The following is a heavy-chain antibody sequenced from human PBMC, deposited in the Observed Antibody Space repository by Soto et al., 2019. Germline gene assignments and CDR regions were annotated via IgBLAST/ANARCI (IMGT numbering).Heavy chain of an antibody. CDR1: GFTFSSYG. CDR3: AKDASFGY. Sequence: QVQLVESGGGVVQPGRSLRLSCAASGFTFSSYGMHWVRQVPGKGLEWVAVISYDGSNKYYADSVKGRFTISRDNSKNTLYLQMNSLRAEDTAVYYCAKDASFGYWGQGTLVTVSS. V-gene: IGHV3-30*18. CDR2: ISYDGSNK. J-gene: IGHJ4*02.